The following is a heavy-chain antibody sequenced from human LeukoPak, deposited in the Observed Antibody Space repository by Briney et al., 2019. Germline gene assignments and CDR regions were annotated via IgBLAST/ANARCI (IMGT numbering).Heavy chain of an antibody. J-gene: IGHJ4*02. D-gene: IGHD3-16*01. CDR3: ARESYDYVWGSFDY. V-gene: IGHV2-70*04. CDR2: IDWDDDK. Sequence: SGPALVKPTQTLTLTCTFSGFSLSTSGMRVSWIRQPPGKALDWLARIDWDDDKFYSTSLKTRLTISKDTSKNQVVLTMTNMDPVDTATYYCARESYDYVWGSFDYWGQGTLVTVSS. CDR1: GFSLSTSGMR.